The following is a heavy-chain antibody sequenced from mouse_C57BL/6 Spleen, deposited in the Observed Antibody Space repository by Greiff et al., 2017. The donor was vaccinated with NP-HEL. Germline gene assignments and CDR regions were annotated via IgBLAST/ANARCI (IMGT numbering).Heavy chain of an antibody. J-gene: IGHJ4*01. D-gene: IGHD1-1*01. CDR3: ARKVYYGSSYEAMDY. CDR1: GFSLTSYA. Sequence: VKLQQSGPGLVAPSQSLSITCTVSGFSLTSYAISWVRQPPGKGLEWLGVIWTGGGTNYNSALKSRLSISKDNSKSQVFLKMNSLQTDDTARYYCARKVYYGSSYEAMDYWGQGTSVTVSS. V-gene: IGHV2-9-1*01. CDR2: IWTGGGT.